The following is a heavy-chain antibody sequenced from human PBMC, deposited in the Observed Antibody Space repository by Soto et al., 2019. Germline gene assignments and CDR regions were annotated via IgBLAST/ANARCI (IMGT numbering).Heavy chain of an antibody. Sequence: GGSLRLSCAASGFTFSSYAMHWVRQAPGKGLEWVAVISYDGSNKYYADSVKGRFTISRDNSKNTLYLQMNSLRAEDTAVDYCARGGTGAPDGDAFDIWGQGTMVTVSS. CDR3: ARGGTGAPDGDAFDI. CDR2: ISYDGSNK. V-gene: IGHV3-30*04. D-gene: IGHD7-27*01. CDR1: GFTFSSYA. J-gene: IGHJ3*02.